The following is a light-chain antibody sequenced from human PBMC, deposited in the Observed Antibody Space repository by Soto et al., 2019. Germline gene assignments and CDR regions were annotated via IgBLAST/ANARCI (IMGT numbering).Light chain of an antibody. Sequence: QSALTQPASVSGSPGQSITISCTGTSSDVGGYNYVSWYQQHPGKAPKLMIYDVSNRPSGVSNRFSGSKSGNTASLTISGLQAEDEADYYCSSYTSSSPLEVFGTGPKLTVL. J-gene: IGLJ1*01. CDR2: DVS. CDR1: SSDVGGYNY. CDR3: SSYTSSSPLEV. V-gene: IGLV2-14*01.